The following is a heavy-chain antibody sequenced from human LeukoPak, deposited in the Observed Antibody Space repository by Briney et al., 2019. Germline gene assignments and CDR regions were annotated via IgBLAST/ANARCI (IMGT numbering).Heavy chain of an antibody. CDR2: INPSGGST. CDR1: GYTFTRYY. D-gene: IGHD3-10*01. CDR3: ARASGTFASYFDY. V-gene: IGHV1-46*01. J-gene: IGHJ4*02. Sequence: ASVKVSCKASGYTFTRYYMHWVRQAPGQRLGGMGIINPSGGSTSYAQKFQGRVTMTRDTSTSTVYMELSSLRSEDTAVYYCARASGTFASYFDYWGQGTLVTVSS.